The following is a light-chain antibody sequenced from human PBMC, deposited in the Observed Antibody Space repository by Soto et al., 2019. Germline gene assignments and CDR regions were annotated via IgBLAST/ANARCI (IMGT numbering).Light chain of an antibody. CDR1: QSVNSN. J-gene: IGKJ1*01. CDR3: QPYNNWWT. V-gene: IGKV3-15*01. Sequence: EIVMTQSPATLSVSPGERATLSCRASQSVNSNLAWYQQNPGQAPRLLIYGASTRATGIPARFSGSGSETEFTLTISSLQSEDFAVYYCQPYNNWWTFGQGTKVEIK. CDR2: GAS.